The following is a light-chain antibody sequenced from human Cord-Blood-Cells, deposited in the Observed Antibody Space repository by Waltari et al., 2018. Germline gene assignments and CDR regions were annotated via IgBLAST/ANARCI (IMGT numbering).Light chain of an antibody. V-gene: IGKV1-39*01. Sequence: DIQMTQSPSSLSESVGDRVTITCRASQSISSYLNWYQQKPGKATKLLIYAASSLQSGVPSRFSGSGSGTDFTLTISSLQPEDFATYYCQQSYSTPLTFGGGTKVEIK. J-gene: IGKJ4*01. CDR2: AAS. CDR3: QQSYSTPLT. CDR1: QSISSY.